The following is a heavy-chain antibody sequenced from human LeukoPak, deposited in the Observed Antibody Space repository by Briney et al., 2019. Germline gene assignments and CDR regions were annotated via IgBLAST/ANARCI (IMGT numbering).Heavy chain of an antibody. CDR3: AYNRNFALDN. V-gene: IGHV4/OR15-8*01. J-gene: IGHJ4*01. CDR1: GASIASHSW. CDR2: VYHSGGA. Sequence: PSETLSLTCAVSGASIASHSWWSWVRQPPGKGLEWIGEVYHSGGAKYKPSLKSRVTISVDTSRNHFSLKLTSVTAADTAVYFCAYNRNFALDNWGQGTLVTVSS. D-gene: IGHD1-14*01.